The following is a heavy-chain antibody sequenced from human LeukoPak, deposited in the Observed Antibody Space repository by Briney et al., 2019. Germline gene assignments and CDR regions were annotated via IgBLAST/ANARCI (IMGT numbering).Heavy chain of an antibody. Sequence: VGSLRLSCAASGFTFSSYWMTWVRQAPGKGLEWLASIKQDGSEKYYVDAVKGRFTISRDNAKNSLYLQMNSLRAEDTAVYYCARDGPRITIFGVVTYYGMDVWGQGTTVTVSS. D-gene: IGHD3-3*01. J-gene: IGHJ6*02. CDR3: ARDGPRITIFGVVTYYGMDV. CDR1: GFTFSSYW. CDR2: IKQDGSEK. V-gene: IGHV3-7*05.